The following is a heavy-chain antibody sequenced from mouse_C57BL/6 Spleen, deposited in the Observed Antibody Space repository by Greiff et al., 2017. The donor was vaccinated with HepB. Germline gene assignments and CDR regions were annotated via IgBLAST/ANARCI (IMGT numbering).Heavy chain of an antibody. CDR3: TTRGLATVVGKCFDY. CDR2: IDPEDGDT. J-gene: IGHJ2*01. CDR1: GFNIKDYY. D-gene: IGHD1-1*01. V-gene: IGHV14-1*01. Sequence: EVMLVESGAELVRPGASVKLSCTASGFNIKDYYMHWVKQRPEQGLEWIGRIDPEDGDTEYAPKFQGKATMTADTSSNTAYLQLSSLTSEDTAVYYCTTRGLATVVGKCFDYWGQGTTLTVSS.